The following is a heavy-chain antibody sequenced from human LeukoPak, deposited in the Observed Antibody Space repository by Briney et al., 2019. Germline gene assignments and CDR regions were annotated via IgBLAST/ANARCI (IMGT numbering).Heavy chain of an antibody. J-gene: IGHJ4*02. D-gene: IGHD2-15*01. CDR2: ISSGSNYI. V-gene: IGHV3-21*01. CDR1: GFTFSGYS. Sequence: GGSLRLSCVASGFTFSGYSMNWVRQAPGKGLEWVSSISSGSNYIYYADSVKGRFTISRDNGKNSLYLQMNSLRAEDTAVYYCARGTVVAGYFDYWGQGTLVTVSS. CDR3: ARGTVVAGYFDY.